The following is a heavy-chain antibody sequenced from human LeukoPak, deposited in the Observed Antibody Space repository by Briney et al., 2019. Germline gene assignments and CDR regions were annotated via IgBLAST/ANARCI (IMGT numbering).Heavy chain of an antibody. CDR1: GFTFRSYA. CDR3: AKERGYSYGYDY. Sequence: GGSLRLSCAASGFTFRSYAMSWVRQVPGKGLEWVSGNSGSGGSTYYAASVRGRFTISRDSSNDTLYLEMNSQRAEDTAVYYCAKERGYSYGYDYWGQGTLVTVSS. V-gene: IGHV3-23*01. D-gene: IGHD5-18*01. CDR2: NSGSGGST. J-gene: IGHJ4*02.